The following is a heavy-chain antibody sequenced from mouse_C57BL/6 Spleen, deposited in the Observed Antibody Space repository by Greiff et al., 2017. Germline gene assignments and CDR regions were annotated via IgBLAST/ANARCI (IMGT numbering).Heavy chain of an antibody. V-gene: IGHV5-9-1*02. Sequence: DVMLVESGEGLVKPGGSLKLSCAATGFTFSSYAMSWVRQTPEKRLEWVAYISSGGDYIYYADTVKGRFTISRDTARNTLYLQMSSLKSEDTAMYYCTRGTTVGMDYWGQGTSVTVSS. J-gene: IGHJ4*01. CDR3: TRGTTVGMDY. CDR1: GFTFSSYA. CDR2: ISSGGDYI. D-gene: IGHD1-1*01.